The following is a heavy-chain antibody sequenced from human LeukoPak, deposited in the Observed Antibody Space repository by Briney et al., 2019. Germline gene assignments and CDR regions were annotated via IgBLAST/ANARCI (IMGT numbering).Heavy chain of an antibody. CDR3: ARAGPYYYDSSGLPGLFGI. CDR2: IYDTGRT. D-gene: IGHD3-22*01. J-gene: IGHJ3*02. CDR1: VDSMFGYF. Sequence: SETLSLTCTVSVDSMFGYFWSWIRQPPGGGLEWIGYIYDTGRTNYNPSLKSRVTISVDTSKNQFSLKLSSVTAADTAVYYCARAGPYYYDSSGLPGLFGIWGQGTMVTVSS. V-gene: IGHV4-59*12.